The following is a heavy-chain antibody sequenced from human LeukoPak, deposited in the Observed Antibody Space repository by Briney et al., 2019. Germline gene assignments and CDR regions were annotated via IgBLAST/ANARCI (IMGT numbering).Heavy chain of an antibody. CDR3: VRASSWYGGGFQH. J-gene: IGHJ1*01. V-gene: IGHV3-21*01. CDR1: GFTFSSYS. CDR2: ISSSSSYI. Sequence: PGGSLRLSCAASGFTFSSYSMNWVRQAPGKGLEWVSSISSSSSYIYYADSVKGRFTISRDNAKNSLYPQMNSLRAEDTAVYYCVRASSWYGGGFQHCGQGTLVTVSS. D-gene: IGHD6-13*01.